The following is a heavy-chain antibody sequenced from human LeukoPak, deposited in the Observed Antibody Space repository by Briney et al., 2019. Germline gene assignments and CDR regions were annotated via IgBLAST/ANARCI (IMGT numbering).Heavy chain of an antibody. CDR2: IYYSGST. CDR3: ASTLYYYDSSGFNSDY. J-gene: IGHJ4*02. Sequence: SETLSLTCTVSGGSISSSSYYWGWIRQPPGKGLEWIGSIYYSGSTYYNPSLKSRVTISVDTSKNQFSLKPSSVTAAHTAVYYCASTLYYYDSSGFNSDYWGQGTLVTVSS. V-gene: IGHV4-39*01. D-gene: IGHD3-22*01. CDR1: GGSISSSSYY.